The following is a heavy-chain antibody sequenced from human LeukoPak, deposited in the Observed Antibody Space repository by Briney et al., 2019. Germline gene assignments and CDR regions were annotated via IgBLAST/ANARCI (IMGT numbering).Heavy chain of an antibody. D-gene: IGHD3-3*01. CDR2: IYTSGGT. V-gene: IGHV4-4*07. CDR1: GASISSYY. Sequence: SETLSLTCTVSGASISSYYWSWIRQPAGKGLEWIGFIYTSGGTNYNPSLKSRVTISVDTSKNQFSLRLSSVTAADTAVYYCARDQGINTYYDFWSGYYILDVWGKGTTVTVSS. J-gene: IGHJ6*04. CDR3: ARDQGINTYYDFWSGYYILDV.